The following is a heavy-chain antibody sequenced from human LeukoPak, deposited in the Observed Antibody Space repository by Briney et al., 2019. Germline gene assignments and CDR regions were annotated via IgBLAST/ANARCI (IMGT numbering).Heavy chain of an antibody. D-gene: IGHD4-17*01. J-gene: IGHJ4*02. CDR1: GYTFTGYY. V-gene: IGHV1-2*02. Sequence: GASVTVSCKASGYTFTGYYMHWARQAPERGRAGMGWINPNSGGTNYAQKFQGRVTMTRDTSISTAYMELSRLRSDDTAVYYCASVHVYGDSTRCFDYWGQGTLVTVSS. CDR2: INPNSGGT. CDR3: ASVHVYGDSTRCFDY.